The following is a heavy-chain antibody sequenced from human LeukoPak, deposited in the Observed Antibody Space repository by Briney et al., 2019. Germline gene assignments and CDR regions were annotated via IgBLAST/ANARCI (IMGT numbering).Heavy chain of an antibody. V-gene: IGHV4-34*01. CDR2: INHSGST. CDR1: GGSLSGYY. CDR3: ARGYTIFGVVIRYYYYMDV. Sequence: SETLSLTCAVYGGSLSGYYWSWIRQPPGKGLEWIGEINHSGSTNYNPSLKSRVTISVDTSKNQFSLKLSSVTAADTAVYYCARGYTIFGVVIRYYYYMDVWGKGTTVTVSS. D-gene: IGHD3-3*01. J-gene: IGHJ6*03.